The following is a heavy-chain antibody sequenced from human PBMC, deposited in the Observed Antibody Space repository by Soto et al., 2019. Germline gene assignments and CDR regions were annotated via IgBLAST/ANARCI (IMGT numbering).Heavy chain of an antibody. D-gene: IGHD1-1*01. J-gene: IGHJ6*02. CDR3: ARDLWVEHELYYDGLYV. CDR1: GDSISSADYS. V-gene: IGHV4-30-4*01. Sequence: PSGTLSLTCTVSGDSISSADYSWSWIRQTPGKGLEWIGHIFYSGTTYYNPSLKSRLTISVDTSKNHFSLRLTSVTAADTAVYYCARDLWVEHELYYDGLYVWGQRSTVTVSS. CDR2: IFYSGTT.